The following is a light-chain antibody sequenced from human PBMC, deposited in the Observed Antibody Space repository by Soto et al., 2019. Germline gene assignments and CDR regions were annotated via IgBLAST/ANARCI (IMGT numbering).Light chain of an antibody. Sequence: QSALTQPASVSGSPGQSITISCTGTSSDVGVYDYVSWYQQHPGKAPKLMIYDVSNRPSGVSDRFSGSKSGNTASLTISGLQAEDEADYYCSSYTSSNTSVFGSGTKLTVL. CDR2: DVS. V-gene: IGLV2-14*01. J-gene: IGLJ1*01. CDR1: SSDVGVYDY. CDR3: SSYTSSNTSV.